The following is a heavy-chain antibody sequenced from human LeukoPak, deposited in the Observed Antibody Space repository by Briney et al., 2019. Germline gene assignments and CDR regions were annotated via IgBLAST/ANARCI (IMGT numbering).Heavy chain of an antibody. CDR2: IKSKTDGGTA. J-gene: IGHJ4*02. V-gene: IGHV3-15*07. CDR1: GFAFTNAW. D-gene: IGHD3-22*01. CDR3: TTADSSGRFLIDY. Sequence: GGSLRLSRAASGFAFTNAWMNWVRQAPGKGLEWVGRIKSKTDGGTADYAAPVKGRFTISRDDSKNTLYLQMNSLKTEDTAVYYCTTADSSGRFLIDYWGQGTLVTVSS.